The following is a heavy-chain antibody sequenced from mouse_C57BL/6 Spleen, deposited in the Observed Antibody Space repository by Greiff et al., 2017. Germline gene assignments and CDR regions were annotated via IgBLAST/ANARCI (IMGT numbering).Heavy chain of an antibody. V-gene: IGHV5-9*01. CDR3: ARRAGLRRRRYYFDY. Sequence: VKVVESGGGLVKPGGSLKLSCAASGFTFSSYTMSWVRQTPEKRLEWVATISGGGGNTYYPDSVKGRFTISRDNAKNTLYLQMRSLRSEDTALYYCARRAGLRRRRYYFDYWGQGTTLTVSS. J-gene: IGHJ2*01. CDR2: ISGGGGNT. CDR1: GFTFSSYT. D-gene: IGHD2-2*01.